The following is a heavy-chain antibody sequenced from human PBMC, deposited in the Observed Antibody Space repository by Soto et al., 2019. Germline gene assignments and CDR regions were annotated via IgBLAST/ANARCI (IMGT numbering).Heavy chain of an antibody. CDR3: ARDEWFGELRY. J-gene: IGHJ4*02. D-gene: IGHD3-10*01. V-gene: IGHV4-31*03. CDR1: GGSISSGGYY. CDR2: IYYSGST. Sequence: QVQLQESGPGLVKPSQTLSLTCTVSGGSISSGGYYWSWIRQHPGKGLEWIGYIYYSGSTYYNPSLKSRVIISVDTSNNQFSLKLSSVTAADTAVYYCARDEWFGELRYWGQGTLVTVSS.